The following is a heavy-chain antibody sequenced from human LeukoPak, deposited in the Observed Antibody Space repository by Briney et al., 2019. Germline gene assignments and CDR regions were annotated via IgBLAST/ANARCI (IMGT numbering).Heavy chain of an antibody. CDR3: ARGGNHIAVPQGTFDI. V-gene: IGHV3-33*01. J-gene: IGHJ3*02. Sequence: GGSLRLSCAASGFTFSSSGMRWVRQAPGKGLEWVAVIWYDGGNKYYADSVKGRFTISRDNSKNTLYLQMNSLRAEDTAVYYCARGGNHIAVPQGTFDIWGQGTMVTVSS. CDR2: IWYDGGNK. CDR1: GFTFSSSG. D-gene: IGHD6-19*01.